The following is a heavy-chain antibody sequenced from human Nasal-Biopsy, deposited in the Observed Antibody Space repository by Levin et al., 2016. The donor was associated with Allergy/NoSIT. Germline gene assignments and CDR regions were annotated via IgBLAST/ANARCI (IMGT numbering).Heavy chain of an antibody. CDR2: ISFNGNET. J-gene: IGHJ4*02. Sequence: GGSLRLSCVASGFNFGTYAMHWVRQAPGKGLEWVAVISFNGNETYYADSVKGRFTLSRDNSKNTLYLQMNSLRGEDTAVYYCARVKTTIFYFDYWGQGTLVTVSS. CDR3: ARVKTTIFYFDY. D-gene: IGHD4-11*01. V-gene: IGHV3-30*04. CDR1: GFNFGTYA.